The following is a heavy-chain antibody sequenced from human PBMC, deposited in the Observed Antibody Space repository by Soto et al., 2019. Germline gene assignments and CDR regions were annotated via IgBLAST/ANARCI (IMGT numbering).Heavy chain of an antibody. D-gene: IGHD3-22*01. CDR3: SRAVVTDYYYYYMDV. CDR1: GGTFSSYT. CDR2: IIPILGIA. V-gene: IGHV1-69*02. Sequence: QVQLVQSGAEVKKPGSSVKVSCKASGGTFSSYTISWVRQAPGQGLEWMGRIIPILGIANYAQKFQGRVTVTADKSTGTAYMELSSLRSEDTAVYYCSRAVVTDYYYYYMDVWGKGTTVTVSS. J-gene: IGHJ6*03.